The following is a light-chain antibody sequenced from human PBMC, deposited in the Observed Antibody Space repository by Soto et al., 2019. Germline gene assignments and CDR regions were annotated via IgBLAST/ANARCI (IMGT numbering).Light chain of an antibody. CDR2: GAS. CDR1: QSVSSN. Sequence: EIVMTQSPATLSVSPGERATLSCRASQSVSSNLAWYQHKPGQAPRLLIYGASTRATGIPARFSGSGSGTEFTLTISSRQSEDFAVYYCQQYNNWPPWTFGQGTKVEIK. CDR3: QQYNNWPPWT. J-gene: IGKJ1*01. V-gene: IGKV3-15*01.